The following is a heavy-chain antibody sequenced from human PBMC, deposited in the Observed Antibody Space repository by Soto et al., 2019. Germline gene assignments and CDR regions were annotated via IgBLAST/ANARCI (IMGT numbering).Heavy chain of an antibody. D-gene: IGHD2-2*01. V-gene: IGHV3-11*06. CDR1: GFTFSDYY. CDR3: ARVEDIVVVPAAFDI. Sequence: GGSLRLSCAAPGFTFSDYYMSWIRQAPGKGLEWVSYISSSSSYTNYADSVKGRFTISRDNAKNSLYLQMNSLRAEDTAVYYCARVEDIVVVPAAFDIWGQGTMVTVSS. J-gene: IGHJ3*02. CDR2: ISSSSSYT.